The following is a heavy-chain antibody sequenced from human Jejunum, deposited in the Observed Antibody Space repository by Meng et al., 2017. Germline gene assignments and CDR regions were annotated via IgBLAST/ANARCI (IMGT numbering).Heavy chain of an antibody. CDR2: MASDGSQQ. CDR3: ARMRPYNSRTNFDY. J-gene: IGHJ4*02. V-gene: IGHV3-30*07. Sequence: GGSLRLSCVVSGFTLTSHHMHWVRQIPGKGLEWVAVMASDGSQQHYADSVRGRFTISGDNAKNSLYLQMNSLTADDTAVYFCARMRPYNSRTNFDYWGQGTLVTVSS. CDR1: GFTLTSHH. D-gene: IGHD6-13*01.